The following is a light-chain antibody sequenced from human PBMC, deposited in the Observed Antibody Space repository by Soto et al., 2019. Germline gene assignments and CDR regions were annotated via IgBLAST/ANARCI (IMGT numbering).Light chain of an antibody. CDR3: PKYNSVPWT. CDR2: SAS. Sequence: DIQMTQSPSSLSASVGDRVIITCRASQGIGTFLAWYQQKPGKVPELLMYSASTLQSGVPSRFSGSVSGTYFTLTISSLHPEDIATYYCPKYNSVPWTFGPGTKVELK. CDR1: QGIGTF. J-gene: IGKJ1*01. V-gene: IGKV1-27*01.